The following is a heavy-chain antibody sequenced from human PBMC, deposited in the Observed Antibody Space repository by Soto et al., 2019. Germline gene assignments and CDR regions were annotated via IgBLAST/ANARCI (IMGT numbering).Heavy chain of an antibody. Sequence: GGSLRLSCAASGFTFSSYAMSWVRQAPGKGLEWVSAISGSGGSTYYADSVKGRFTISRDNSKNTLYLQMNSLRAEDTAVYYCAKALGLRFLEFEASWGQGTLVTVSS. CDR3: AKALGLRFLEFEAS. D-gene: IGHD3-3*01. V-gene: IGHV3-23*01. CDR1: GFTFSSYA. CDR2: ISGSGGST. J-gene: IGHJ5*02.